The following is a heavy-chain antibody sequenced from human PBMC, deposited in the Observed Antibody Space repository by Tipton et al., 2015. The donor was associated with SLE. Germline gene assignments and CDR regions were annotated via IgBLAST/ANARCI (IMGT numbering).Heavy chain of an antibody. CDR1: GGSFSGYY. Sequence: TLSLTCAVYGGSFSGYYWSWIRQPPGKGLECIGEINHSGSTNYNPSLKSRVTISVDTSHTQFSLKLSSVAAADTAVYYWARYRIYEPHGFDIWGQGTMVAVSA. V-gene: IGHV4-34*01. CDR2: INHSGST. D-gene: IGHD3-16*01. CDR3: ARYRIYEPHGFDI. J-gene: IGHJ3*02.